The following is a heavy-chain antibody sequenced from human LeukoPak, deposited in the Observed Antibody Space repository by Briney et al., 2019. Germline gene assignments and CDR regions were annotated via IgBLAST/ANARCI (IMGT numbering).Heavy chain of an antibody. CDR1: GFTFDDYA. CDR2: ISWNSGSI. V-gene: IGHV3-9*01. Sequence: GRSLRLSCAASGFTFDDYAMHWVRQAPGKGLEWVSGISWNSGSIGYADSVKDRFTISRDNAKNSLYLQMNSLRAEDTALYYCAKDPSTSGYYRGGFDYWGQGTLVTVSS. J-gene: IGHJ4*02. CDR3: AKDPSTSGYYRGGFDY. D-gene: IGHD3-22*01.